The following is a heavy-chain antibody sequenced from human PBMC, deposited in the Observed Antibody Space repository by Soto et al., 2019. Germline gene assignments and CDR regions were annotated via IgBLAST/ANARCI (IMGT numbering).Heavy chain of an antibody. V-gene: IGHV1-69*08. CDR2: IIPLLNIA. D-gene: IGHD5-12*01. Sequence: QVQLVQSGAEVKKPGSSVKVSCKASGGPFSNDIITWVRQAPGQGLEWMGRIIPLLNIANYAQKFQGRVTLTADRSTGTAYMELISLRSEDTAVYYCARDSPIGSTFSGYDAIDYWGQGTLVTVSS. CDR3: ARDSPIGSTFSGYDAIDY. CDR1: GGPFSNDI. J-gene: IGHJ4*02.